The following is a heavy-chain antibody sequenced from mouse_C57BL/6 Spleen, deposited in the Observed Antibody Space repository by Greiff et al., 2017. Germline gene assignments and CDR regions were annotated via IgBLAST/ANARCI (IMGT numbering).Heavy chain of an antibody. V-gene: IGHV5-17*01. Sequence: EVKVVESGGGLVKPGGSLKLSCAASGFTFSDYGMHWVRQAPEKGLEWVAYISSGSSTIYYADTVKGRFTISRDNAKNTLFLQMTSLRSEDTAMYYCASYYGSVYAMDYWGQGTSGTVSS. CDR1: GFTFSDYG. CDR3: ASYYGSVYAMDY. D-gene: IGHD1-1*01. J-gene: IGHJ4*01. CDR2: ISSGSSTI.